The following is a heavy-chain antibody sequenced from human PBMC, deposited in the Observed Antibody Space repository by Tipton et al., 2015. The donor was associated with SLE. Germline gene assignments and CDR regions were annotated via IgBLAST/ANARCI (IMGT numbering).Heavy chain of an antibody. CDR2: ISYDGSNK. V-gene: IGHV3-30*04. J-gene: IGHJ6*02. D-gene: IGHD3-10*01. CDR3: ASELLWFNGYGMDV. Sequence: SLRLSCAASGFTFSSYAMHWVRQAPGKGLEWVAVISYDGSNKYYADSVKGRFTISRDNSKNTLYLQMNSLRAEDTAVYYCASELLWFNGYGMDVWGQGTTVTVSS. CDR1: GFTFSSYA.